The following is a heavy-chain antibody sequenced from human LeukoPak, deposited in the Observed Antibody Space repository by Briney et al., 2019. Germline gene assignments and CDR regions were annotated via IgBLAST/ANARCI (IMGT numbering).Heavy chain of an antibody. CDR2: INHSGST. V-gene: IGHV4-34*01. CDR3: AKDEAWSGYFEVFDY. Sequence: SETLSLTCAVYGGSFSGYYWSWIRQPPGKGLEWIGEINHSGSTNYNPSLKSRVTISVDTSKNQFSLKLSSVTAADTAVYYCAKDEAWSGYFEVFDYWGQGTLVTVSS. CDR1: GGSFSGYY. D-gene: IGHD3-3*01. J-gene: IGHJ4*02.